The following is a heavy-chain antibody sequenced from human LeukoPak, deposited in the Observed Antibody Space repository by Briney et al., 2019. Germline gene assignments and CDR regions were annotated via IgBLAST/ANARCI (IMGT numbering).Heavy chain of an antibody. V-gene: IGHV3-30*18. CDR3: AKDGPAAIHYYYYGMDV. CDR2: ISYGGSNK. D-gene: IGHD2-2*01. Sequence: GRSLRLSCAASGFTFSSYGMHWVRQAPGKGLEWVAVISYGGSNKYYADSVKGRFTISRDNSKNTLYLQMNSLRAEDTAVYYCAKDGPAAIHYYYYGMDVWGQGTTVTVSS. J-gene: IGHJ6*02. CDR1: GFTFSSYG.